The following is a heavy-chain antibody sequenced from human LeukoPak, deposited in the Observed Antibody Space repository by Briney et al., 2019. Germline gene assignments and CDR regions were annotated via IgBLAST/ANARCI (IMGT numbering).Heavy chain of an antibody. CDR1: GFTFSNFW. D-gene: IGHD2-2*01. J-gene: IGHJ6*03. V-gene: IGHV3-74*01. CDR2: INPDGSST. CDR3: AKLIVGSTPGVVVPVAHDYYYYYYMDV. Sequence: PGGSLRLSCAASGFTFSNFWMHWVRQVPGKGLVWVSRINPDGSSTGYADSVKGRFTISRDNSKNTLYLQMNSLRAEDTAVYYCAKLIVGSTPGVVVPVAHDYYYYYYMDVWGKGTTVTVSS.